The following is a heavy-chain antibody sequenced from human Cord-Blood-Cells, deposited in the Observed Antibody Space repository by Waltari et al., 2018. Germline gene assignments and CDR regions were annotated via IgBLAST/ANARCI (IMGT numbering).Heavy chain of an antibody. CDR1: FTVSSNY. CDR2: ICSGGST. CDR3: ARTAGVSYYYGMDV. J-gene: IGHJ6*02. V-gene: IGHV3-53*04. D-gene: IGHD2-8*01. Sequence: EVQLVESGGGLVQPGFTVSSNYMSWVRQAPGKGREGVSVICSGGSTYYADAVKGRFTISRHKSKNTLYLQMNSRRAEDTAVYYCARTAGVSYYYGMDVWGQGTTVTVSS.